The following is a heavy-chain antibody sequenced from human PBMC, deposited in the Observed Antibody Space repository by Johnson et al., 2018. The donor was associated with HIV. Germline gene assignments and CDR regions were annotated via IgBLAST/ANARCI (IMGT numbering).Heavy chain of an antibody. J-gene: IGHJ3*01. Sequence: MQLVESEGRLVQPGGSLRLSCAASGFSFSTYWMHWVRRVPGKGLVWVSRIDTEGSGTTYADSVKGRFTISRDNAKNTVYLQMISLRAEDMAVYYCARSRWADDAFDGWGQGTMVTVSS. V-gene: IGHV3-74*03. CDR1: GFSFSTYW. CDR3: ARSRWADDAFDG. CDR2: IDTEGSGT. D-gene: IGHD1-26*01.